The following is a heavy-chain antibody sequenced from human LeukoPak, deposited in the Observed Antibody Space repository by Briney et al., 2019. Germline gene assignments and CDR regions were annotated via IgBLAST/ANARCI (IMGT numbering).Heavy chain of an antibody. CDR2: IIPIFGTA. CDR3: ARDTGEYQLPLGWFDP. Sequence: SVKVSCKASGGTFSSYAISWVRQAPGQGLEWMGGIIPIFGTANYAQKFQGRVTITADESTSTAYMELSSLRSEDTAVYYCARDTGEYQLPLGWFDPWGQGTLVTVPS. V-gene: IGHV1-69*01. J-gene: IGHJ5*02. D-gene: IGHD2-2*01. CDR1: GGTFSSYA.